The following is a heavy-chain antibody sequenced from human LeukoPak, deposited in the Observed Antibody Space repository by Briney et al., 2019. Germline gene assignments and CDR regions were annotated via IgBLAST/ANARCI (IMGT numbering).Heavy chain of an antibody. Sequence: GGSLRLSCAASGFTFNSYAMSWVRQAPGKGLEWVSTIGTSAHSTYYSDSVKGRFTISRDNAKNSLYLQMNSLRVEDTAVYYCAKEGRSLQTYWGQGTLVTVSS. CDR2: IGTSAHST. V-gene: IGHV3-23*01. D-gene: IGHD5-24*01. CDR3: AKEGRSLQTY. CDR1: GFTFNSYA. J-gene: IGHJ4*02.